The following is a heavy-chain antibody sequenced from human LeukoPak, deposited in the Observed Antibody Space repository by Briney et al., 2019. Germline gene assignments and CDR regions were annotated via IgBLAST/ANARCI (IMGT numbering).Heavy chain of an antibody. J-gene: IGHJ4*02. D-gene: IGHD5-24*01. CDR3: AKDGQRGGYYKGCDY. Sequence: GRSLRLSCAASGFTFNSYGMHWVRQAPGKGLEWAAVISYDGSNKYYADSVKGRFTISRDNSKNTLYLQMNSLRAEDTAVYYCAKDGQRGGYYKGCDYWGQGTLVTVSS. CDR1: GFTFNSYG. V-gene: IGHV3-30*18. CDR2: ISYDGSNK.